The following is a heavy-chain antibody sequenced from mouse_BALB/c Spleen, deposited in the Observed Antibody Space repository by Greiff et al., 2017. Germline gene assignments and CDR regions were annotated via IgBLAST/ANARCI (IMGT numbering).Heavy chain of an antibody. D-gene: IGHD3-1*01. J-gene: IGHJ2*01. CDR1: GFTFSDYG. Sequence: EVQVVESGGGLVQPGGSRKLSCAASGFTFSDYGMAWVRQAPGKGPEWVAFISNLAYSIYYADTVTGRFTISRENAKNTLYLEMSSLRSEDTAMYYCARKARATFYYFDYWGQGTTLTVSS. CDR3: ARKARATFYYFDY. V-gene: IGHV5-15*02. CDR2: ISNLAYSI.